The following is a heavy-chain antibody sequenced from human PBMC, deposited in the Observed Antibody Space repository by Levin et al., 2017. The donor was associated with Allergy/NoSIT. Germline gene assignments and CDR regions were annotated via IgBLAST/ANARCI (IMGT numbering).Heavy chain of an antibody. J-gene: IGHJ2*01. D-gene: IGHD4-17*01. CDR2: ISSSTGSLI. V-gene: IGHV3-48*01. Sequence: GESLKISCAASGFTFSSYSMNWVRQAPGKGLEWVSYISSSTGSLIHYADSVKGRFTISRDNAKNSLHLQMNSLRAEDTAVYYCARGFPGDYVSWYFDLWGRGTLVTVSS. CDR1: GFTFSSYS. CDR3: ARGFPGDYVSWYFDL.